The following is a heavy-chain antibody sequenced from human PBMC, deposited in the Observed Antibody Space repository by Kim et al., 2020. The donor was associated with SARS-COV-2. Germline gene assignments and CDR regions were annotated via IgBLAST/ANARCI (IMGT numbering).Heavy chain of an antibody. CDR2: ISSSGSTI. V-gene: IGHV3-11*01. D-gene: IGHD3-9*01. CDR1: GFTFSDYY. J-gene: IGHJ5*02. CDR3: ARDIRQLRYFGERWFDP. Sequence: GGSLRLSCAASGFTFSDYYMSWIRQAPGKGLEWVSYISSSGSTIYYADSVKGRFTISRDNAKNSLYLQMNSLRAEDTAVYYCARDIRQLRYFGERWFDPWGQGTLVTVSS.